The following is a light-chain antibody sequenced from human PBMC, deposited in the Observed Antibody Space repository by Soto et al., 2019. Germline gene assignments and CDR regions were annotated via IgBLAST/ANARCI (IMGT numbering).Light chain of an antibody. CDR3: QHYGNLLLT. CDR2: DAS. CDR1: QDISNY. J-gene: IGKJ4*01. Sequence: DIQMTQSPSSLSASVGDRVTIPCQASQDISNYLNWYQQKPGKAPKLLIYDASNLETGVPSRFSGSGSGTDFTFTISSLQPEDIATYHCQHYGNLLLTFGGGTKVEIK. V-gene: IGKV1-33*01.